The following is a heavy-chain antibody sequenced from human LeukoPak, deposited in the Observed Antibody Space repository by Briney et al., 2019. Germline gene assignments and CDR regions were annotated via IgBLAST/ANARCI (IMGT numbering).Heavy chain of an antibody. CDR1: GFTFSSYA. CDR2: ISGSGGSI. CDR3: AKSRLPDRSFDY. D-gene: IGHD3-22*01. Sequence: GGSLRLSCAASGFTFSSYAMSWVRQAPGKGLEWVSSISGSGGSIYYADSVKGRFTISRDKTNNTVYVQMNSLRVEDTAVYYCAKSRLPDRSFDYWGQGTLVTVSS. V-gene: IGHV3-23*01. J-gene: IGHJ4*02.